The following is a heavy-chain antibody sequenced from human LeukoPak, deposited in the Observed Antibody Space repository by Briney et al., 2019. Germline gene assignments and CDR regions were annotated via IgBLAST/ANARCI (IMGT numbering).Heavy chain of an antibody. V-gene: IGHV3-7*01. D-gene: IGHD3-10*01. J-gene: IGHJ3*02. Sequence: GSLRLSCAASGFTFSSYWMSWVRQAPGKGLEWVANIKKDGSEKYYVDSVKGRFTISRDNAKNSLYLQMNSLRAEDTAVYYCARNLYMVDDAFDIWGQGTMVTVSS. CDR2: IKKDGSEK. CDR3: ARNLYMVDDAFDI. CDR1: GFTFSSYW.